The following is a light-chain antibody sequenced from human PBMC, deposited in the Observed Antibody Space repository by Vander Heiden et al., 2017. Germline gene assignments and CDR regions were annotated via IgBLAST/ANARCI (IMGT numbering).Light chain of an antibody. CDR3: AAWDDSLNGPV. CDR1: SSNIGTNT. CDR2: SNN. V-gene: IGLV1-44*01. J-gene: IGLJ2*01. Sequence: QAVLTQPPSVSWTPGQRFTIACSGSSSNIGTNTVNWYQQLPGTAPKLLIYSNNERPSGVPDRFSGSKSGTSASLAISGLQSEDETAYYCAAWDDSLNGPVFGGGTKLTVL.